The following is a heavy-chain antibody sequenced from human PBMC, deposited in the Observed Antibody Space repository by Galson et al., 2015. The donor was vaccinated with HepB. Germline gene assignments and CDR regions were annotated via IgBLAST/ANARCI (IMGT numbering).Heavy chain of an antibody. D-gene: IGHD1-26*01. J-gene: IGHJ4*02. CDR1: GFTFSSYA. CDR3: ARTRIVGATWPGFDY. V-gene: IGHV3-30-3*01. Sequence: SLRLSCAASGFTFSSYAMHWVRQAPGKGLEWVAVISYDGSNKYYADSVKGRFTISRDNSKNTLYLQMNSLRAEDTAVYYCARTRIVGATWPGFDYWGQGTLVTVSS. CDR2: ISYDGSNK.